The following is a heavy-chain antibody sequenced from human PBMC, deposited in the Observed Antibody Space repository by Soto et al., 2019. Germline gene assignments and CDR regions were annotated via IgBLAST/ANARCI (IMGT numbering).Heavy chain of an antibody. Sequence: PXGSLRLSCAASGFTXSSYWMSWVRQAPGKGLEWVANIKQDGSEKYYVDSVKGRFTISRDNAKNSLYLQMNSLRAEDTAVYYCARDSTYDILTGPNDYWGQGTLVTVSS. D-gene: IGHD3-9*01. CDR3: ARDSTYDILTGPNDY. V-gene: IGHV3-7*01. J-gene: IGHJ4*02. CDR2: IKQDGSEK. CDR1: GFTXSSYW.